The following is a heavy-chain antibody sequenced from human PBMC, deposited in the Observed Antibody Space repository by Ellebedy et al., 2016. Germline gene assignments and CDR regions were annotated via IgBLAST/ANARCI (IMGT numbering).Heavy chain of an antibody. Sequence: GGSLRLSCAASGFSFSSYGMSWVRQAPGKGLEWVSGISGSGGITDHADSVKGRFTISRDNSKNTLYLQMNSLRAEDTAVYYCAKDLAYYYDTSGYGKWGQGTLVIVSS. V-gene: IGHV3-23*01. D-gene: IGHD3-22*01. CDR3: AKDLAYYYDTSGYGK. CDR2: ISGSGGIT. J-gene: IGHJ4*02. CDR1: GFSFSSYG.